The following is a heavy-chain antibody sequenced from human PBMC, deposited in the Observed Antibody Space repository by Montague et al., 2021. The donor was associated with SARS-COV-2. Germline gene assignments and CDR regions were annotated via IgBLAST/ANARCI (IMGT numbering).Heavy chain of an antibody. J-gene: IGHJ5*02. Sequence: YYRLERTNEYALSVKSRITITPDTSKNHFSLRLTSVTPADTAVYYCAREVVGVKTNWLDTWGQGTLVTVSS. V-gene: IGHV6-1*01. CDR2: YYRLERTN. CDR3: AREVVGVKTNWLDT. D-gene: IGHD3-16*01.